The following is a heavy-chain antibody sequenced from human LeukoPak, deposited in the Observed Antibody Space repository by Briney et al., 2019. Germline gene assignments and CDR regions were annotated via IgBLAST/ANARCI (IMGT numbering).Heavy chain of an antibody. J-gene: IGHJ4*02. CDR1: GDSISSSSYY. Sequence: KPSETLSLTCTVSGDSISSSSYYWGWIRQPPGKGLEWIGSIYYSGSTYYNPSLKSRVTISVDTSKNQFTLKLSSVTAADTAVYYCARHSHYGSGSYYFDYWGQGTLVTVSS. D-gene: IGHD3-10*01. V-gene: IGHV4-39*01. CDR2: IYYSGST. CDR3: ARHSHYGSGSYYFDY.